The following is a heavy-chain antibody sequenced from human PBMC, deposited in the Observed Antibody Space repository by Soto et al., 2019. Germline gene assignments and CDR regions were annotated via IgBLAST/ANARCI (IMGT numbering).Heavy chain of an antibody. CDR1: GDSVSGNSGA. V-gene: IGHV6-1*01. Sequence: SQTLSLTCGISGDSVSGNSGAWNWIRQSPSRGLEWLGRTYYRSKWFNDYAVSVESRITINADTSKNQFSLQLNSVTPEDTAVFFCARGFVLGIPGAGLNGGYFGLDVWGQGATVTVSS. D-gene: IGHD6-19*01. J-gene: IGHJ6*02. CDR2: TYYRSKWFN. CDR3: ARGFVLGIPGAGLNGGYFGLDV.